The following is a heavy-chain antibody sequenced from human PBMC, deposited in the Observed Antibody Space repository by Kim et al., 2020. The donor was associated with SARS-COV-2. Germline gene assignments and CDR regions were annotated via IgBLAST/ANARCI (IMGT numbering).Heavy chain of an antibody. V-gene: IGHV3-48*03. D-gene: IGHD3-10*01. Sequence: IYSADSVKARSTISRDNAKNALYLQMNSLRAEDTAVYFCARDTGRLPFDYWGQGTLVTVSS. J-gene: IGHJ4*02. CDR2: I. CDR3: ARDTGRLPFDY.